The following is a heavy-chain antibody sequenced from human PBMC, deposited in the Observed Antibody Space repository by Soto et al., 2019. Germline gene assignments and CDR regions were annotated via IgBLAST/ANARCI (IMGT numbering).Heavy chain of an antibody. D-gene: IGHD3-10*01. Sequence: ESGGGLVQPGGSLRLSCAASGFTFSSYSVNWVRQAPGKGLEWVSYISSSSSTIYYADSVKGRFTISRDNAKNSLYLQMNSLRAEDTAVYYCARGGSYYISGWFDPWGQGTLVTVSS. V-gene: IGHV3-48*01. CDR2: ISSSSSTI. CDR3: ARGGSYYISGWFDP. CDR1: GFTFSSYS. J-gene: IGHJ5*02.